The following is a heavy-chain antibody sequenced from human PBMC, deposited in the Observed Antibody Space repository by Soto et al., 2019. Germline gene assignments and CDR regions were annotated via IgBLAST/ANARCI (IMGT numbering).Heavy chain of an antibody. Sequence: RGLEWLCRINWNGDSTDYADSVKGRFTISRDNAKNSLYLQMNYLRAEDTAFYFCFQAEDGIRYTVPVSAFLLNRSSDL. D-gene: IGHD3-9*01. V-gene: IGHV3-20*03. CDR2: INWNGDST. J-gene: IGHJ2*01. CDR3: FQAEDGIRYTVPVSAFLLNRSSDL.